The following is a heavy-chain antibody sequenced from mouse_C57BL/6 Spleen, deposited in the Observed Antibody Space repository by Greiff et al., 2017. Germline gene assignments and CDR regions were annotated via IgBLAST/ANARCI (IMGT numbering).Heavy chain of an antibody. CDR3: ALIYYDYDVGD. Sequence: EVQRVESGPGLVKPSQSLSLTCSVTGYSITSGYYWNWIRQFPGNKLEWMGYISYDGSNNYNPSLKNRISITRDTSKNQFFLKLNSVTTEDTATYYCALIYYDYDVGDWGQGTTLTVSS. CDR1: GYSITSGYY. V-gene: IGHV3-6*01. J-gene: IGHJ2*01. D-gene: IGHD2-4*01. CDR2: ISYDGSN.